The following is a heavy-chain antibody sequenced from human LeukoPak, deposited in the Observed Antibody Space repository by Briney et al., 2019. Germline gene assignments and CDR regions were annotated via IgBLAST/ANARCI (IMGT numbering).Heavy chain of an antibody. CDR1: GFTFSSYW. CDR3: ARDSIEYSSSSDAFDI. J-gene: IGHJ3*02. V-gene: IGHV3-7*01. Sequence: GGSLRLSCAASGFTFSSYWLSWVRQAPGKGLEWVANIKQDGSEKYYVDSVKCRFTISRDNSKNSLYLQMNSLRAEDTAVYYCARDSIEYSSSSDAFDIWGQGTMVTVSS. D-gene: IGHD6-6*01. CDR2: IKQDGSEK.